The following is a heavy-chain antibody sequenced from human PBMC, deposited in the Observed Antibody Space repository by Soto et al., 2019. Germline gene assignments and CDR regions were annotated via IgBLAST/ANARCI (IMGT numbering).Heavy chain of an antibody. CDR2: IYHSGST. J-gene: IGHJ5*02. CDR1: GGSISSGDYY. V-gene: IGHV4-30-4*01. CDR3: ARERPDGAGLDP. D-gene: IGHD6-6*01. Sequence: QVQLQESGPGLVKPSQTLSLTCTVSGGSISSGDYYWSWIRQPPGKGLEWIGYIYHSGSTYYNPSLKSRVTISVNTSKNQFSLKLSSVTAADTAVYYCARERPDGAGLDPWGQGTLVTVSS.